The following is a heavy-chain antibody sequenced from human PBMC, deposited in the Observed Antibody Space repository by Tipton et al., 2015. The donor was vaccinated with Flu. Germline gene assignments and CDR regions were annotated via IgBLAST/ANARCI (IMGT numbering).Heavy chain of an antibody. D-gene: IGHD2-2*01. CDR3: ARDWESGQQLSSPTY. Sequence: SLRLSCAASGFTFSTYSMNWVRQAPGKGLEWVSYIRSSSSSIHYADSVKGRFTISRDNAKSSLYLQMNSLRAEDTAVYYCARDWESGQQLSSPTYWGQGTLVTVSS. V-gene: IGHV3-48*04. J-gene: IGHJ4*02. CDR1: GFTFSTYS. CDR2: IRSSSSSI.